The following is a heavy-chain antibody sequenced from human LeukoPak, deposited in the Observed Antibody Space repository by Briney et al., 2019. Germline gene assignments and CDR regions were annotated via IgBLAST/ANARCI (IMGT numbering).Heavy chain of an antibody. Sequence: GGSLRLSCAASAFTFSSYSMNWVRQAPGKGLEWVSYISSSSSTIYYADSVKGRFTISRDNAKNSLYLQMNSLRAEDTAVYYCARDRGYSYGYSHDAFDIWGQGTMVTVSS. V-gene: IGHV3-48*01. CDR3: ARDRGYSYGYSHDAFDI. CDR1: AFTFSSYS. J-gene: IGHJ3*02. CDR2: ISSSSSTI. D-gene: IGHD5-18*01.